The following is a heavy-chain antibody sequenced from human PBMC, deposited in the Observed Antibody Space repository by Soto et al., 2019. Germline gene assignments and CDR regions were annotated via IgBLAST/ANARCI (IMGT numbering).Heavy chain of an antibody. CDR2: LSGSGGTT. D-gene: IGHD6-19*01. CDR1: GFTFSSYA. J-gene: IGHJ4*02. Sequence: GGSLRLSCAASGFTFSSYAMSWVRQAPGKGLEWISTLSGSGGTTYYSDSVKGRFTISRDNSKNTVYLQMDTLRAEDTAIYYCAKAVTYNRDWYKQFDYWGQGTQVTVSS. V-gene: IGHV3-23*01. CDR3: AKAVTYNRDWYKQFDY.